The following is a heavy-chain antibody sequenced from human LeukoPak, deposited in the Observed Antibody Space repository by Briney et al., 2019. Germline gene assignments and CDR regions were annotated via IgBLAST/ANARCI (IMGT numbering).Heavy chain of an antibody. CDR1: GFTFSSYE. J-gene: IGHJ4*02. V-gene: IGHV3-48*03. CDR2: ISGSGSTT. CDR3: ARLQLAFDY. Sequence: GGSLRLSCAGSGFTFSSYEMNWIRQAPGKGLEWVSYISGSGSTTYYADAVEGRFTISRDSAKNSLYLQMNSLRDDDTAVYYCARLQLAFDYWGQGALVTVSS. D-gene: IGHD6-13*01.